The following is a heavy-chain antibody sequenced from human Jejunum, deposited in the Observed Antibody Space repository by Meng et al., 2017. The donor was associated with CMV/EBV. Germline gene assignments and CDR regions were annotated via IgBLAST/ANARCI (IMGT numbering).Heavy chain of an antibody. J-gene: IGHJ4*02. D-gene: IGHD4-11*01. CDR2: ISGSGRTT. CDR1: GVTFSNYA. V-gene: IGHV3-23*01. Sequence: AASGVTFSNYALSWVRQAPGKGLEWVSSISGSGRTTYYADSVRGRLTISRDNSKNTLYLQVNSLRAEDTAVYFCAKEGYSNDLDYWGQGTLVTVSS. CDR3: AKEGYSNDLDY.